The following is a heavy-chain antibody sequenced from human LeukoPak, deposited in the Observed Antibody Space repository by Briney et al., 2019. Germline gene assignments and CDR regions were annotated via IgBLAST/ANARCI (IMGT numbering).Heavy chain of an antibody. V-gene: IGHV3-7*03. Sequence: PGGSLRLSCAASGFPFNAYWMTRVRQAPGKGLEWVANIRQDGDTKYYVDSVKGRFTISRDNAMNSLYLQMNSLRAEDTAIYYCARSLPYGTTWYGRSDFWGQGTLVTVSS. D-gene: IGHD6-13*01. CDR2: IRQDGDTK. CDR1: GFPFNAYW. CDR3: ARSLPYGTTWYGRSDF. J-gene: IGHJ4*02.